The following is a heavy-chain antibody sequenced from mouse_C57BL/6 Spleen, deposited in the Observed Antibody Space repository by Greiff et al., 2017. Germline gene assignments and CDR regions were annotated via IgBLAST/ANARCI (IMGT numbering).Heavy chain of an antibody. Sequence: DVKLQESGGGLVQPGGSLKLSCAASGFTFSDYYMYWVRQTPEKRLEWVAYISNGGGSTYYPDTVKGRFTISRDNAKNTLYLQMSRLKSEDTAMYYCARRDEDWGQGTLVTVSA. CDR2: ISNGGGST. J-gene: IGHJ3*01. CDR3: ARRDED. V-gene: IGHV5-12*01. CDR1: GFTFSDYY. D-gene: IGHD2-3*01.